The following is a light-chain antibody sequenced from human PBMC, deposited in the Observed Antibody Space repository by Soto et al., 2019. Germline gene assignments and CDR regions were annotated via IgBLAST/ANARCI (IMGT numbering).Light chain of an antibody. Sequence: EIVMTQSPATLSVSPGERATLSCRASQSVRSNLAWYQQKPGQAPRLVIYAASTRATGIPARFSGSVSGTEFTLTISRLQSEDFAVYYCQKYNEWPPFTFGQGTRLEI. V-gene: IGKV3-15*01. CDR3: QKYNEWPPFT. J-gene: IGKJ5*01. CDR2: AAS. CDR1: QSVRSN.